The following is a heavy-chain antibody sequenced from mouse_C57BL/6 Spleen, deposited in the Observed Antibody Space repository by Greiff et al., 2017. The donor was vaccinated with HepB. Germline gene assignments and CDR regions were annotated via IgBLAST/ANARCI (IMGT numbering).Heavy chain of an antibody. J-gene: IGHJ1*03. Sequence: DVQLVESGGGLVKPGGSLKLSCAASGFTFSSYAMSWVRQTPEKRLEWVATISDGGSYTYYPDNVKGRFTISRDNAKNNLYLQMSHLKSEDTAMYYCARDPGTWSYWYFDVWGTGTTVTVSS. D-gene: IGHD4-1*01. CDR3: ARDPGTWSYWYFDV. CDR1: GFTFSSYA. CDR2: ISDGGSYT. V-gene: IGHV5-4*01.